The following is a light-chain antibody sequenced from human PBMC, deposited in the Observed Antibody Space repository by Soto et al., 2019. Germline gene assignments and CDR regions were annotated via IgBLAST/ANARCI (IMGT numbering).Light chain of an antibody. CDR1: NSDVGGYNY. CDR3: SSLAGSDNPNYV. V-gene: IGLV2-8*01. J-gene: IGLJ1*01. CDR2: EVN. Sequence: QSVLTQPPSASGSPGQSVTISCTGTNSDVGGYNYVSWYQQHPGKAPKLMIYEVNKRPSGVPDRFSGSKSGNTASLTVSGLQAEDEADYYCSSLAGSDNPNYVFGTGTKLTVL.